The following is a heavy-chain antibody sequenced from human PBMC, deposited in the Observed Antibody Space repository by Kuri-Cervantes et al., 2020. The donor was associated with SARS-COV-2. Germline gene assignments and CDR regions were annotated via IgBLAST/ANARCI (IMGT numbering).Heavy chain of an antibody. Sequence: ASVKVSCKASGYTFTGYYMHWVRQAPGQGLEWMGWINPNSGGTNYAQKLQGRVTMTRDTSISTAYMELSRLRSDDTAVYYCARGLVTIFGVVNDAFDIWGQGTVVTVSS. D-gene: IGHD3-3*01. J-gene: IGHJ3*02. V-gene: IGHV1-2*02. CDR3: ARGLVTIFGVVNDAFDI. CDR1: GYTFTGYY. CDR2: INPNSGGT.